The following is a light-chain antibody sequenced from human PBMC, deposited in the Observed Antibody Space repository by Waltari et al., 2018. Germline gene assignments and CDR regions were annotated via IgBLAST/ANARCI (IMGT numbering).Light chain of an antibody. CDR3: QQRRSWPLT. V-gene: IGKV3-11*01. J-gene: IGKJ4*01. Sequence: EIVLIQSPAILSFSPGERATLSCRASQSVGTYLAWYQQRPGQSPRLLIYDASYRATGIPARFSGSGSETDFTLTISSLQPEDFAVYYCQQRRSWPLTFGGGTRVQI. CDR2: DAS. CDR1: QSVGTY.